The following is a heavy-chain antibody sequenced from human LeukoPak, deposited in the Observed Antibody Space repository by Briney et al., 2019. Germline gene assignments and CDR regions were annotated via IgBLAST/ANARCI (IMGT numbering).Heavy chain of an antibody. V-gene: IGHV4-59*01. Sequence: PSETLSLTCTVSGGSISSYYWSWIRQPPGKGLEWIGYIFYSGSTNYNPSLKSRVTISVDTSKNQFSLKLSSVTAADTAVYYCVRSDDFWSGYYGHWGQGTLVTVSS. J-gene: IGHJ4*02. CDR2: IFYSGST. CDR3: VRSDDFWSGYYGH. D-gene: IGHD3-3*01. CDR1: GGSISSYY.